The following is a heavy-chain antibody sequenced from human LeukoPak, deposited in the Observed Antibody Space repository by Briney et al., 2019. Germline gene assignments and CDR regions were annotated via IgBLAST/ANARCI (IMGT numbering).Heavy chain of an antibody. CDR3: AKLLFWSGYNDAFDI. J-gene: IGHJ3*02. D-gene: IGHD3-3*01. CDR2: IRHDGSIK. CDR1: RFTFSNYA. Sequence: GGSLRLSCAASRFTFSNYAMNWVRRAPGKGLEWVAFIRHDGSIKYYADSVKGRFTISRDNSKNTLYLQMNSLRPEDTAVYSCAKLLFWSGYNDAFDIWGQGTMVTVSS. V-gene: IGHV3-30*02.